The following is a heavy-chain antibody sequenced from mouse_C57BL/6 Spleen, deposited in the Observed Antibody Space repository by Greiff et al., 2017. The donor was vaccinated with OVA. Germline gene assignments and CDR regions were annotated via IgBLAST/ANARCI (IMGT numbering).Heavy chain of an antibody. CDR2: IRNKANGYTT. J-gene: IGHJ2*01. V-gene: IGHV7-3*01. CDR1: GFTFTDYY. Sequence: DVMLVESGGGLVQPGGSLSLSCAASGFTFTDYYMSWVRQPPGQALEWLGFIRNKANGYTTEYSASVKGRFTISRDNSQSILYLQMNALRAEDSATYYCARLYYFDDWGQGTTLTVSS. CDR3: ARLYYFDD.